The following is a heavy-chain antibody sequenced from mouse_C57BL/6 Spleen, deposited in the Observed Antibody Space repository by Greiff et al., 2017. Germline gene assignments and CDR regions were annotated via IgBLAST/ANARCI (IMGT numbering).Heavy chain of an antibody. J-gene: IGHJ3*01. D-gene: IGHD2-1*01. Sequence: EVQLQESGPELVKPGASVKIPCKASGYTFTDYYMDWVKQSHGKSLEWIGDINPNNGGTIYNQKFKGKATLTVDKSSSTAYMELRSLTSEDTAVYYCARGDYYGNYGFAYWGQGTLVTVSA. V-gene: IGHV1-18*01. CDR1: GYTFTDYY. CDR2: INPNNGGT. CDR3: ARGDYYGNYGFAY.